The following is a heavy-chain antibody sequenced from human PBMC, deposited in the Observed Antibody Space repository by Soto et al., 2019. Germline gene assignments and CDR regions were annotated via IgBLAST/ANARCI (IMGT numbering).Heavy chain of an antibody. J-gene: IGHJ6*03. CDR3: ARVFPDRDYDFWSGYYRSVYMDV. CDR2: INHSGST. V-gene: IGHV4-34*01. Sequence: SPTLSLTCAVYGGSFSGYYWSWIRQPPGKGLEWIGEINHSGSTNYNPSLKSRVTISVDTSKNQFSLKLSSVTAADTAVYYCARVFPDRDYDFWSGYYRSVYMDVWGKGTTVTVSS. D-gene: IGHD3-3*01. CDR1: GGSFSGYY.